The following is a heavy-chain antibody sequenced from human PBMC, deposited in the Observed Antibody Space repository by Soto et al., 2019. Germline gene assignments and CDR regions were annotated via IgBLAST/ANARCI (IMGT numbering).Heavy chain of an antibody. D-gene: IGHD1-26*01. V-gene: IGHV4-34*01. CDR1: GGSFSGYY. Sequence: QVQLQQWGAGLWKPSETLSLTCAVSGGSFSGYYWCWIRQPPGKGLEWIGELYHSGNTNYNPSLKSRVTMSVDTSNNPFSRKLTSVTAADTAVYYCAIGRIVRAIDFDYWCQGPLVTDSS. J-gene: IGHJ4*02. CDR3: AIGRIVRAIDFDY. CDR2: LYHSGNT.